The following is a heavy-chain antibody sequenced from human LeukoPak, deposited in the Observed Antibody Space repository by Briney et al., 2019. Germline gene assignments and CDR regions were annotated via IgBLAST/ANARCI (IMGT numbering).Heavy chain of an antibody. J-gene: IGHJ6*02. CDR2: IYTSGST. CDR1: GGSISSYY. Sequence: SETLSLTCTVSGGSISSYYWSWIRQPAGKGLEWIGRIYTSGSTNYNPSLKSRVTMSGDTSKNQFSLKLSSVTAADTAVYYCAKMRTYCSGGSCYGPGGMDVWGQGTTVTVSS. D-gene: IGHD2-15*01. V-gene: IGHV4-4*07. CDR3: AKMRTYCSGGSCYGPGGMDV.